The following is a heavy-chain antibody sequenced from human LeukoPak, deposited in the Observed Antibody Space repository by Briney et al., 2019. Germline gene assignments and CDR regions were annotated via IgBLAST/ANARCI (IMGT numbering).Heavy chain of an antibody. J-gene: IGHJ3*02. V-gene: IGHV3-23*01. D-gene: IGHD2-2*01. CDR3: AKGPIPCSSTSCPRSAFDI. CDR1: GFTFSSYA. Sequence: GGSLRLSCAASGFTFSSYAVNWVRQAPGKGLEWVSSISDTDDSTYDADSVKGRFSISRDNSKNTLYLQMNSLRAEDTAMYYCAKGPIPCSSTSCPRSAFDIWGQGTMVTVSS. CDR2: ISDTDDST.